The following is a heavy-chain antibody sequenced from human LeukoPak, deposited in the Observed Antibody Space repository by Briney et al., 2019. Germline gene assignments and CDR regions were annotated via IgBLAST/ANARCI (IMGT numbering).Heavy chain of an antibody. CDR3: ARNYGSGSYYPFDY. J-gene: IGHJ4*02. CDR2: IWYDGSNK. V-gene: IGHV3-33*08. CDR1: GFTFSDYY. Sequence: PGGSLRLSCAASGFTFSDYYMSWIRQAPGKGLEWVAVIWYDGSNKYYADSVKGRFTISRDNSKNTLYLQMNSLRAEDTAVYYCARNYGSGSYYPFDYWGQGTLVTVSS. D-gene: IGHD3-10*01.